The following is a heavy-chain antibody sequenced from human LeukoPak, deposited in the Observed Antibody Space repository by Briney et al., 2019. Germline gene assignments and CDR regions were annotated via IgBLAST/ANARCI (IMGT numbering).Heavy chain of an antibody. Sequence: SETLSLTCTVSSGSISCYYWSWIRQPPGQGLEWIGYIYYSGSTNYNPSLKSRVTISVDTSNNQFSLKLSSVTAADTAVDYCARDPSYYYGSGSYFDAFDIWGQGTMVTVSS. CDR2: IYYSGST. J-gene: IGHJ3*02. V-gene: IGHV4-59*01. D-gene: IGHD3-10*01. CDR1: SGSISCYY. CDR3: ARDPSYYYGSGSYFDAFDI.